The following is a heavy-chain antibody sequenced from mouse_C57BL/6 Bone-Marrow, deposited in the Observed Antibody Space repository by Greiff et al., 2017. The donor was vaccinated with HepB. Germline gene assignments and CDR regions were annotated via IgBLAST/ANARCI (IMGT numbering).Heavy chain of an antibody. J-gene: IGHJ3*01. Sequence: VQLQQSGAELVKPGASVKLSCKASGYTFTSYWMHWVKQRPGQGLEWIGMIHPNSGSTNYNEKFKSKATLTVDKSSSTAYMQLSSLTSEDSAVYYCARRGGSRWFAYWGQGTLVTVSA. CDR3: ARRGGSRWFAY. V-gene: IGHV1-64*01. CDR2: IHPNSGST. CDR1: GYTFTSYW. D-gene: IGHD1-1*01.